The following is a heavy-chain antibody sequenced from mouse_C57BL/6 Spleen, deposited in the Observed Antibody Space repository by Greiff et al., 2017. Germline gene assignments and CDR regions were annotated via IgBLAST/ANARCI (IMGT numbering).Heavy chain of an antibody. Sequence: EVQLQQSGPELVKPGASVKMSCKASGYTFTDYNMHWVKQSHGKSLEWIGYINPNNGGTSYNQKFKGKATLTVNTDSSTAYMELRSLTSEDSAVYYCASFYGSSFDYWGQGTTLTVSS. CDR3: ASFYGSSFDY. V-gene: IGHV1-22*01. J-gene: IGHJ2*01. D-gene: IGHD1-1*01. CDR2: INPNNGGT. CDR1: GYTFTDYN.